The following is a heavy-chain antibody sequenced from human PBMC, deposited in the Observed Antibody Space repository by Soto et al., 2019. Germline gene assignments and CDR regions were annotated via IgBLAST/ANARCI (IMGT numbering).Heavy chain of an antibody. V-gene: IGHV4-30-4*01. D-gene: IGHD3-3*02. CDR3: ARGALLDDAAATMVETDP. J-gene: IGHJ2*01. CDR1: GDTVNNGDYF. Sequence: SETLSLTCTVSGDTVNNGDYFCSWIRQTQGKGLEWLGYIYFTGSTYYSPSLKSRLHISMDKSKNHFSLEMTSVTVADTAVDFCARGALLDDAAATMVETDPWG. CDR2: IYFTGST.